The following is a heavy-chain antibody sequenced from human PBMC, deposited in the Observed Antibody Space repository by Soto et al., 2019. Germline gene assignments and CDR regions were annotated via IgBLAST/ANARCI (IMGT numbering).Heavy chain of an antibody. CDR3: ARDEVEWLSRSYYYYGMDV. V-gene: IGHV4-31*03. CDR1: GGSISSGGYY. CDR2: IYYSGST. Sequence: SETLSLTCTVSGGSISSGGYYWSWIRQHPGKGLEWIGYIYYSGSTCYSPSLKSRVTISVDTSKNQFSLKLSSVTAADTAVYYCARDEVEWLSRSYYYYGMDVWGQGTTVTVSS. D-gene: IGHD3-3*01. J-gene: IGHJ6*02.